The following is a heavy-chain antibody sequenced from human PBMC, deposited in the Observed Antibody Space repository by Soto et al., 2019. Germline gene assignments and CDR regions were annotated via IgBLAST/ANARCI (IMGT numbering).Heavy chain of an antibody. V-gene: IGHV5-51*01. CDR3: ARRNEGTMVRGVFTLYYFDY. CDR2: IYPGDSDT. J-gene: IGHJ4*02. Sequence: PGESLKISCKGSGYSFTSYWIGWVRQMPGKGLEWMGIIYPGDSDTRYSPSLQGQVTISADKSISTAYLQWSSLKASDTAMYYCARRNEGTMVRGVFTLYYFDYWGQGTLVTVSS. D-gene: IGHD3-10*01. CDR1: GYSFTSYW.